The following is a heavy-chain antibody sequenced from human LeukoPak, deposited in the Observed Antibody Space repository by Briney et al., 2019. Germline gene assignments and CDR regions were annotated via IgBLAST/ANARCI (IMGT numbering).Heavy chain of an antibody. D-gene: IGHD3-10*01. Sequence: GASVKVSCKASGYTFTSYGISWVRQAPGQGLEWMGWISAYNGNTNYAQKLQGRVTMTTDTSTSTAYMELRSLRSDDTAVYYCARDYPTMVRGVYYYYYYMDVWGKGTTVTVSS. CDR1: GYTFTSYG. CDR3: ARDYPTMVRGVYYYYYYMDV. V-gene: IGHV1-18*01. CDR2: ISAYNGNT. J-gene: IGHJ6*03.